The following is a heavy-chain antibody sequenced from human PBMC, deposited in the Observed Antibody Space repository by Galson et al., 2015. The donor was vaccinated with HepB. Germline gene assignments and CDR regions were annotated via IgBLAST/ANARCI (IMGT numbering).Heavy chain of an antibody. CDR1: GFTFSSYA. J-gene: IGHJ6*02. D-gene: IGHD5/OR15-5a*01. CDR3: ARGLRLGYYYYYYGMDV. CDR2: ISYDGSNK. V-gene: IGHV3-30-3*01. Sequence: SLRLSCAASGFTFSSYAMHWVRQAPGKGLEWVAVISYDGSNKYYADSVKGRFTISRDNSKNTLYLQMNSLRAEDTAVYYCARGLRLGYYYYYYGMDVWGQGTTVTVSS.